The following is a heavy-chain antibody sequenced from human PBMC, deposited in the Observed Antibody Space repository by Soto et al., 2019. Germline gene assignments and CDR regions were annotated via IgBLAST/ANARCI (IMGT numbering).Heavy chain of an antibody. CDR2: IWYDGSNK. CDR3: GGRVAYGSGSYYGPVWFDP. V-gene: IGHV3-33*01. CDR1: GFTFSSYG. J-gene: IGHJ5*02. D-gene: IGHD3-10*01. Sequence: PGGSLRLSCAASGFTFSSYGMHWVRQAPGKGLEWVAVIWYDGSNKYYADSVKGRFTISRDNSKNTLYLQMNSLRAEDTAVYYCGGRVAYGSGSYYGPVWFDPWGQGTLVTVSS.